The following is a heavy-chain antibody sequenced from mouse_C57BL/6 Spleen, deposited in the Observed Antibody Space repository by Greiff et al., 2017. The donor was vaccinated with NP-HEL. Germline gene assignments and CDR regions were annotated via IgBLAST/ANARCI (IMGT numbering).Heavy chain of an antibody. CDR1: GFNIKDYY. Sequence: EVQLVESGAELVKPGASVKLSCTASGFNIKDYYMHWVKQRTEQGLEWIGRIDPEDGETKYAPNFQGKATITADKSSNTAYLQLSSLTSEDTAVYYCARGRDSSGFLAWFAYWGQGTLVTVSA. CDR2: IDPEDGET. D-gene: IGHD3-2*02. V-gene: IGHV14-2*01. CDR3: ARGRDSSGFLAWFAY. J-gene: IGHJ3*01.